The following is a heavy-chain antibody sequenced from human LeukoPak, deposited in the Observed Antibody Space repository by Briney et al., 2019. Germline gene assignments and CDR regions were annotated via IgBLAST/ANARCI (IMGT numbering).Heavy chain of an antibody. V-gene: IGHV3-74*01. CDR1: GFTFSSYW. CDR3: ARGSTTVTTKDHFDS. Sequence: PGGSLRLSCAASGFTFSSYWMHWVRQVPGKGLLWVARINGNGRGSSYGDSLEGRFTISRDNAENTLYLEMNSLRDDDTAVYYCARGSTTVTTKDHFDSWGQGTQVTVSS. D-gene: IGHD4-17*01. CDR2: INGNGRGS. J-gene: IGHJ5*01.